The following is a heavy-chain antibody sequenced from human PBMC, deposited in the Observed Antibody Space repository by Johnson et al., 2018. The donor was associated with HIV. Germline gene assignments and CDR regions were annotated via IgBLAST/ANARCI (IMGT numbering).Heavy chain of an antibody. CDR3: ARDYYDSSGYYSPGGEAFDI. V-gene: IGHV3-20*04. Sequence: EVQLLESGGGVVRPGGSLRLSCAASGFTFDDYDMSWVRQAPGKGLEWVSGLNWNGGSTVYADSVKGRFTISRDNAKNSLYLQMNSLRAEDTALYYCARDYYDSSGYYSPGGEAFDIWGQGTMVTVSS. CDR2: LNWNGGST. D-gene: IGHD3-22*01. CDR1: GFTFDDYD. J-gene: IGHJ3*02.